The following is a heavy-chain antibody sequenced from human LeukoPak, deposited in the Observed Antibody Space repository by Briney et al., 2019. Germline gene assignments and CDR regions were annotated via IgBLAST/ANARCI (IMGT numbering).Heavy chain of an antibody. J-gene: IGHJ4*02. V-gene: IGHV1-69*13. CDR1: GGTFSSYA. CDR3: ARTEDTAMVYFDY. CDR2: IIPIFGTA. D-gene: IGHD5-18*01. Sequence: ASVKVSCKASGGTFSSYAISWVRQAPGQGLEWMGGIIPIFGTANYAQKFQGRVTITADESTSTAYMELSSLRSEDTAVYYCARTEDTAMVYFDYWGQGPLVTVSS.